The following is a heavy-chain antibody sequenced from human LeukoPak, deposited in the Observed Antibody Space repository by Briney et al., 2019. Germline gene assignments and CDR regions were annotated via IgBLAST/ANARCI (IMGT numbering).Heavy chain of an antibody. CDR2: IYYSGST. Sequence: SETLSLTCTVSGGSISSYYWSWIRQPPGKGLEWIGYIYYSGSTNYNPSLKSRVTISVDTSKNQFSLKLSSVTAADTAVYYCARLEMATYYFDYWGQGTLVTVSS. D-gene: IGHD5-24*01. J-gene: IGHJ4*02. V-gene: IGHV4-59*08. CDR1: GGSISSYY. CDR3: ARLEMATYYFDY.